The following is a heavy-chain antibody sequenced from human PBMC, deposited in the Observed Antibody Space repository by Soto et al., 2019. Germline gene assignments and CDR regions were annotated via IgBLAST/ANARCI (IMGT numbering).Heavy chain of an antibody. V-gene: IGHV4-30-4*01. J-gene: IGHJ2*01. CDR3: ARDQSDYEYFDL. CDR2: IYYSGST. D-gene: IGHD5-12*01. CDR1: GGSISSGDYY. Sequence: QVQLQESGPGLVKPSQTLSLTCTVSGGSISSGDYYWSWIRHPPGKGLEWIGYIYYSGSTYYNPSLRSRVTISVDTSKDQFSLKLSSVTAADTAVYYCARDQSDYEYFDLWGRGTLVTVSS.